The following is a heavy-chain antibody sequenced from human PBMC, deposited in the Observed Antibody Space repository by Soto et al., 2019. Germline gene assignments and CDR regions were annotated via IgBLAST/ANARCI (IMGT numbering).Heavy chain of an antibody. J-gene: IGHJ3*02. CDR1: GYTFTSCD. D-gene: IGHD3-10*01. V-gene: IGHV1-8*01. CDR3: ARGINYYDSGDDAFDI. CDR2: MKPNSGNT. Sequence: QVQLVQSGAEVKKPGASVKVACKAYGYTFTSCDINWVRRANGQGLEWMGWMKPNSGNTGYAQKFQGRVTMTRNTSISTAYMELSSLRSEDTAVYYCARGINYYDSGDDAFDIWGQGTMVTLPS.